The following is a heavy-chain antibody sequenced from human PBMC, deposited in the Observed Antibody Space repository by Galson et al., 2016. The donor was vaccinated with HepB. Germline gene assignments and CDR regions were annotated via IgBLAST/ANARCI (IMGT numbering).Heavy chain of an antibody. CDR2: ISYSGST. J-gene: IGHJ4*02. V-gene: IGHV4-31*03. D-gene: IGHD6-19*01. Sequence: TLSLTCTVSGGSVSIGTFYWSWIRQQPGKGLEWIGFISYSGSTSYNPSLKSRATISSDASKNHFSLKLSSVTAADTAVFYCARAKTGYSSGWAFDFWGQGPLVTVSS. CDR3: ARAKTGYSSGWAFDF. CDR1: GGSVSIGTFY.